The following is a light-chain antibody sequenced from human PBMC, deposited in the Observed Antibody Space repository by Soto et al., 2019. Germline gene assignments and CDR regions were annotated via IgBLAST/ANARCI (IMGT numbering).Light chain of an antibody. CDR1: QSVNIN. CDR2: NAS. CDR3: QQYNDWPPWT. J-gene: IGKJ1*01. Sequence: EIVMTQSPATLSVSPGERATLACRASQSVNINLVWYQQKPGQAPRLLIYNASTRATGIPARFSGSGSGTEFTLTISSLQSEDFAVYYCQQYNDWPPWTFGQGTKVDIK. V-gene: IGKV3D-15*01.